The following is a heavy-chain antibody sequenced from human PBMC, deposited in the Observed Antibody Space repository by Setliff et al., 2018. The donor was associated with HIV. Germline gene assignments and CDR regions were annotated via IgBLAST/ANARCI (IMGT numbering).Heavy chain of an antibody. Sequence: GGSLRLSCAVSGFTFSNSAMSWVRQAPGKGLEWVSSVATNGGSTYYAASVQGRFTISRDNSKNTLYLQMNNLRGDDTAVYYCAKGCGGAGFCYYAAYWGQGTVVTVSS. CDR1: GFTFSNSA. CDR2: VATNGGST. V-gene: IGHV3-23*01. J-gene: IGHJ4*02. D-gene: IGHD2-21*01. CDR3: AKGCGGAGFCYYAAY.